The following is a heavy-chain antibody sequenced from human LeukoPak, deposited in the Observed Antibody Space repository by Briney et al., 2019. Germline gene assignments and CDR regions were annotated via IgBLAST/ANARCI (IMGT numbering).Heavy chain of an antibody. V-gene: IGHV3-48*01. CDR2: ISSSIITI. CDR1: GFSFSRYS. J-gene: IGHJ4*02. Sequence: LAGGSLRLSCAVSGFSFSRYSMNWVRQAPGKGLEWVSYISSSIITIYYADSVKGRFTISRDNAKNSLYLQMNSLRAEDTAVYYCARGGTLRLGELSPLDYWGQGTLVTVSS. CDR3: ARGGTLRLGELSPLDY. D-gene: IGHD3-16*02.